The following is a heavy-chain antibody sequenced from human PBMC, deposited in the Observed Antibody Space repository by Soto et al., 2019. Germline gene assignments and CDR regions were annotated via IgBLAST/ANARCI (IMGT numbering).Heavy chain of an antibody. D-gene: IGHD3-16*01. V-gene: IGHV3-30*03. CDR2: ISFDGSSK. Sequence: GGSLRLSCAASGFTFSNYGMHWVRQAPGKGLEWVAYISFDGSSKYYGDSVRGRFTISRENAKNSLYLQMNSLRAGDTAVYYCARGEVGVEQPMDVWGQGTTVTVSS. CDR1: GFTFSNYG. J-gene: IGHJ6*01. CDR3: ARGEVGVEQPMDV.